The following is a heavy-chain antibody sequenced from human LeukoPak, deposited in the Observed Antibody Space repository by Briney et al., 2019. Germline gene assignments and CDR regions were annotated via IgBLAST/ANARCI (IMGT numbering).Heavy chain of an antibody. V-gene: IGHV3-30*03. D-gene: IGHD6-13*01. CDR3: ARDQIGSW. Sequence: PGRSLRLSCAASGFTFSSYGMHWVRQASGKGLGWVAVISYDGSNKYYADSVKGRFTISRDNSKNTLYLQMNSLRAEDTAVYYCARDQIGSWWGQGTLVIVSS. CDR1: GFTFSSYG. CDR2: ISYDGSNK. J-gene: IGHJ4*02.